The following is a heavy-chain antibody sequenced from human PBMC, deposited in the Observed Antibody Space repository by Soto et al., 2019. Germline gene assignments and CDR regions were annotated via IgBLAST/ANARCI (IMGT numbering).Heavy chain of an antibody. CDR3: ARGIIRCVNWTGGGYSYNYYRDV. CDR1: GESLTGYY. CDR2: ITHSGST. J-gene: IGHJ6*03. Sequence: QVQLQQWGAGLLKPSETLSLTCGVSGESLTGYYCSWIRQSPEGGLEWIGVITHSGSTNYNPSSTTPVTISIDTSNTRVSLKLNCATAAATAAYSCARGIIRCVNWTGGGYSYNYYRDVWGNGTTVSVPS. V-gene: IGHV4-34*01. D-gene: IGHD1-1*01.